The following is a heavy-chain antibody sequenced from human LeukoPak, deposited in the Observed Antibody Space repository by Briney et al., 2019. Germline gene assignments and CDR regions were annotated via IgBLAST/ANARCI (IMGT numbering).Heavy chain of an antibody. CDR2: IYYSGST. Sequence: SETLSLTCTVSGGSISSYYWSWIRQPPGKGLEWIGYIYYSGSTNYNPSLKSRVTIPVDTSKNQFSLKLSSVTAADTAVYYWARVRYDFWSGYYYYYGMDVWGQGTTVTVSS. V-gene: IGHV4-59*01. J-gene: IGHJ6*02. D-gene: IGHD3-3*01. CDR1: GGSISSYY. CDR3: ARVRYDFWSGYYYYYGMDV.